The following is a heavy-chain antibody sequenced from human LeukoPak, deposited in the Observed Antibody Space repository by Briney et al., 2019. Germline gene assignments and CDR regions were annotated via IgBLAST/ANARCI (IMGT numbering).Heavy chain of an antibody. D-gene: IGHD3-10*01. CDR2: TYCRSKGNT. J-gene: IGHJ4*02. Sequence: SQTRSLTCAISGDTVSSYSPAWNWSTPSPSRGLEWLGRTYCRSKGNTEHAVSVKSRLTINPDTSKNQCSLRLSSVTPEDTAVYYCARSYGSGSSDRPFDYWGQGTLVTVSS. CDR3: ARSYGSGSSDRPFDY. CDR1: GDTVSSYSPA. V-gene: IGHV6-1*01.